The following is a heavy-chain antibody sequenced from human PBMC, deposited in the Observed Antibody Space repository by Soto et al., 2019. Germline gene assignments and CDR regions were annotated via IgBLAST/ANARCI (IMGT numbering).Heavy chain of an antibody. D-gene: IGHD3-3*01. Sequence: GGSLRLSCAASGFTFSSYGMHWVRQAPGKGLEWVAVISYDGSNKYYADSVKGRFTISRDNSKNTLYLQMNSLRAEDTAVYYCAKDLDLIFGVVTDPTNYYYYGMDVWGQGTTVTVSS. CDR3: AKDLDLIFGVVTDPTNYYYYGMDV. V-gene: IGHV3-30*18. J-gene: IGHJ6*02. CDR2: ISYDGSNK. CDR1: GFTFSSYG.